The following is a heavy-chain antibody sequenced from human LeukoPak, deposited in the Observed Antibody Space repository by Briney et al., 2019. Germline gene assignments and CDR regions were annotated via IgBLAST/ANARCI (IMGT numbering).Heavy chain of an antibody. J-gene: IGHJ4*02. Sequence: GGSLRLSCAASGFTFSSYGMHWVRQAPGKGLEWVAVISYDGSNKYYADSVKGRFTISRDNSKNTLYLQMNSLRAEDTAVYYCVKTRVGGGWYGYYLDYWGQGTLVTVSS. V-gene: IGHV3-30*18. CDR1: GFTFSSYG. CDR3: VKTRVGGGWYGYYLDY. CDR2: ISYDGSNK. D-gene: IGHD6-19*01.